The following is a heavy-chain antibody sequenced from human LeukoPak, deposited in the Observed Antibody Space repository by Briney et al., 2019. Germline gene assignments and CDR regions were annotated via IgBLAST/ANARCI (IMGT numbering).Heavy chain of an antibody. Sequence: GASVKVSCKASGYTFTSYGISWVRQAPGQGLEWRGRIIPILGIANYAQKFQGRVTITADKSTSTAYMELSSLRSEDTAVYYCARIGRSSSWYNFDYWGQGTLVTVSS. CDR1: GYTFTSYG. J-gene: IGHJ4*02. CDR3: ARIGRSSSWYNFDY. V-gene: IGHV1-69*04. CDR2: IIPILGIA. D-gene: IGHD6-13*01.